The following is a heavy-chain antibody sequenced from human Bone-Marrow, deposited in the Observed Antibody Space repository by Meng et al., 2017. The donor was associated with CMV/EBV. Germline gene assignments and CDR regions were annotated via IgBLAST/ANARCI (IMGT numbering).Heavy chain of an antibody. V-gene: IGHV4-61*02. D-gene: IGHD2-2*01. Sequence: SGGSVRIGSYYWSWIRQPAGRGLEWIGRIYTSGSTNYNPSLKSRVTISVDTSKNQFSLKLSSVNAADTAVYYCARGGITVPAGGFDYWGQGTLVTVSS. CDR1: GGSVRIGSYY. J-gene: IGHJ4*02. CDR2: IYTSGST. CDR3: ARGGITVPAGGFDY.